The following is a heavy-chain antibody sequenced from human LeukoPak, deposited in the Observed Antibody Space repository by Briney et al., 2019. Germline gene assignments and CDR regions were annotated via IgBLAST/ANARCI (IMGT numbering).Heavy chain of an antibody. CDR2: IKQDGSEK. CDR1: GFTFSIYG. Sequence: GGSLRLSCAASGFTFSIYGMSWVRQAPGKGLEWVGNIKQDGSEKDYVDSVKGRFTISRDNAKNSLYLQMNSLRAEDTAVYYCARGAAAGTWDYWGQGTLVTVSS. J-gene: IGHJ4*02. CDR3: ARGAAAGTWDY. V-gene: IGHV3-7*04. D-gene: IGHD6-13*01.